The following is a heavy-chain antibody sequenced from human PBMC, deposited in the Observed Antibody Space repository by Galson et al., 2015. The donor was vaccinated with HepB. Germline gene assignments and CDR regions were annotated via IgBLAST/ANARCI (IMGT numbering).Heavy chain of an antibody. CDR2: IYYNGST. V-gene: IGHV4-39*01. D-gene: IGHD1/OR15-1a*01. CDR3: ASRRLITTPLGRTWFDP. Sequence: TLSLTCTVSGGSISSSSYYWGWIRQPPGKGLEWIGSIYYNGSTDYNPSLKSRVTISVDTSKNHFFLKLSSVTAADTAVFYCASRRLITTPLGRTWFDPWGQGTRVTVSS. J-gene: IGHJ5*02. CDR1: GGSISSSSYY.